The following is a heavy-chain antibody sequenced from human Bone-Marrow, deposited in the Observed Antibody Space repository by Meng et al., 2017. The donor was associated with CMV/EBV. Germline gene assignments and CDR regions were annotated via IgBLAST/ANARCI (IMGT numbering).Heavy chain of an antibody. V-gene: IGHV1-69*02. Sequence: SVKVSCKASGGTFSSYTISWVRQAPGQGLEWMGRIIPILGIANYAQKFQGRVTITADKSTSTAYMELSSLRSEDTAVYYCARGFRYNWNFFFGYWGQGTLVTVSS. CDR3: ARGFRYNWNFFFGY. D-gene: IGHD1-7*01. CDR1: GGTFSSYT. J-gene: IGHJ4*02. CDR2: IIPILGIA.